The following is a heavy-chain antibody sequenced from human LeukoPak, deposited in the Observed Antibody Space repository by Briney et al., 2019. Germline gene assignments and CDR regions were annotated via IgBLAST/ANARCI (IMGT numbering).Heavy chain of an antibody. V-gene: IGHV3-7*01. CDR3: ARPKSGGSCYRTQPYYFDY. J-gene: IGHJ4*02. CDR1: GFTFSSYW. D-gene: IGHD2-15*01. Sequence: PGGSLRLSCAASGFTFSSYWMSWVRQAPGKGLEWVANIKQDGSEKYYVDSVKGRFTISRDNAKNSLYLQMNSLRAEDTAVYYCARPKSGGSCYRTQPYYFDYWGQGTLVTVSS. CDR2: IKQDGSEK.